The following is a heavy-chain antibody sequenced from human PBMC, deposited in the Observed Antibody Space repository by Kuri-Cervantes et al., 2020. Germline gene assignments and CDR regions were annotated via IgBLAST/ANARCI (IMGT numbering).Heavy chain of an antibody. CDR1: GFTFDDYA. D-gene: IGHD5-12*01. Sequence: GESLKISCAASGFTFDDYAMHLVRQAPGKGLEWVSLISWDGGSTYYADSVKGRFTISRDNSKNSLYLQMNSLRAEDTALYYCAKDKGSRGYDSIDYWGQGTLVTVSS. CDR3: AKDKGSRGYDSIDY. CDR2: ISWDGGST. J-gene: IGHJ4*02. V-gene: IGHV3-43D*03.